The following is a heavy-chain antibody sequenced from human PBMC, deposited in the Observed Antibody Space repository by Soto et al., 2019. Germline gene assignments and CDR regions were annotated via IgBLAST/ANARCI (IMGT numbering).Heavy chain of an antibody. D-gene: IGHD2-2*01. CDR2: ISYDANNK. CDR3: AKAYAVPAATASFDY. Sequence: GGSLRLSCAAAGFTFSSYGMHWVRQAPGKGLEWLAVISYDANNKYYADFVKGRFSISKDNSKNTLYLQMDSLRAEDTALYYCAKAYAVPAATASFDYWGQGTLVTVSS. J-gene: IGHJ4*02. CDR1: GFTFSSYG. V-gene: IGHV3-30*18.